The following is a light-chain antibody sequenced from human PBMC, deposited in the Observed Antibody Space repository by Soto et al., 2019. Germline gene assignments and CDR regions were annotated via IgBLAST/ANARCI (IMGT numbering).Light chain of an antibody. CDR1: KLGDKY. Sequence: SYELTQPPSVSVSPGQTASITCSGDKLGDKYACWYQQKPGQSPVMVIYQDSKRPPGIPERFSGSNSGNTATLTISGTQAMDEADYYCQAWDSSVHVVFGGGTKLTVL. V-gene: IGLV3-1*01. CDR2: QDS. CDR3: QAWDSSVHVV. J-gene: IGLJ2*01.